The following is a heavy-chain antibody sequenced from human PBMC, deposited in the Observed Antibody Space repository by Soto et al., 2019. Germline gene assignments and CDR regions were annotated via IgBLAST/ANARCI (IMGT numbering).Heavy chain of an antibody. J-gene: IGHJ4*02. CDR3: ARVRPSGLDYFDY. V-gene: IGHV4-4*02. D-gene: IGHD3-16*01. CDR2: IYHSGST. CDR1: GGSISSSNW. Sequence: SETLSLTCAVSGGSISSSNWWSWVRQPPGKGLEWIGEIYHSGSTNYNPSLKSRVTISVDTSKNQFSLKLSSVTAADTAVYYCARVRPSGLDYFDYWGQGTLVTVSS.